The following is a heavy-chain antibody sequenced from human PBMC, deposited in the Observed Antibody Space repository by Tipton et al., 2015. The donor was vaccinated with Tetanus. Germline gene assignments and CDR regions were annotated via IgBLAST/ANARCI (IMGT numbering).Heavy chain of an antibody. V-gene: IGHV3-66*01. D-gene: IGHD6-13*01. J-gene: IGHJ4*02. Sequence: SLRLSCAASGFTVSSNYMSWVRQAPGKGLEWVSVIYSGGSTYYADSVKGRFTISRDNSKNTLYLQMNSLRAEDTAVYYCASTIYSNLFDYWGQGTLVTVSS. CDR2: IYSGGST. CDR1: GFTVSSNY. CDR3: ASTIYSNLFDY.